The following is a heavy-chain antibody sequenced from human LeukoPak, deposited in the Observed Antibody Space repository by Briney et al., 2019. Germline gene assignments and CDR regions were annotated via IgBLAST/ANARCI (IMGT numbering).Heavy chain of an antibody. Sequence: GGSLRLSCAASGFTFSSYGMHWVRQPPGKGLEWVAVISYDGSNKYYADSVKGRFTISRDNSKNTLYLQMNSLRAEDTAVYYCAKAVGIVGATYYFDYWGQGTLVTVSS. CDR2: ISYDGSNK. CDR3: AKAVGIVGATYYFDY. V-gene: IGHV3-30*18. CDR1: GFTFSSYG. J-gene: IGHJ4*02. D-gene: IGHD1-26*01.